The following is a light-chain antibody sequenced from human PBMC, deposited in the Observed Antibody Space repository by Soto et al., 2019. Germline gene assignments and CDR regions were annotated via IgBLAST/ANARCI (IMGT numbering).Light chain of an antibody. CDR2: GAS. V-gene: IGKV3-20*01. CDR3: QQYNNWPTWT. Sequence: EIGWTQSPGTLSLSPGERASLSCRASQSVSNNYLAWYPQKPCQAPRLLIYGASNRATGIPDRFSGSGSGTDFTLTISSLQAEDSAVYFCQQYNNWPTWTVGQGTKVEIK. CDR1: QSVSNNY. J-gene: IGKJ1*01.